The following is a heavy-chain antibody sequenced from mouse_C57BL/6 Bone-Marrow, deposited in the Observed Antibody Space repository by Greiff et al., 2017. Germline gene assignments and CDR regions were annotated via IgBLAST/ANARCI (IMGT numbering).Heavy chain of an antibody. CDR1: GYTFTSYT. CDR3: VRNYGSSYYFDY. V-gene: IGHV1-4*01. J-gene: IGHJ2*01. Sequence: QVHVKQSGAELARPGASVKMSCKASGYTFTSYTMHWVKQRPGQGLEWIGYINPSSGYTKYNQKFKDKATLTADKSSSTAYMQLSSLTSEDSAVYYCVRNYGSSYYFDYWGQGTTLTVSS. CDR2: INPSSGYT. D-gene: IGHD1-1*01.